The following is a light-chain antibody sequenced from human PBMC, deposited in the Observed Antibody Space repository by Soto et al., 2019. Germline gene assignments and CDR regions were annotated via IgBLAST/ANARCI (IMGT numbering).Light chain of an antibody. V-gene: IGKV3-20*01. J-gene: IGKJ4*01. Sequence: EIVLTQSPGPLSLSPGERATLSCRASQSVSSSYLAWYQQKPGQAPRLLIYGASSRATGTPDRFSGSGSGTDFTHTISRLESEDFAVYYCQHYGLSPAVGGGTKVVS. CDR2: GAS. CDR1: QSVSSSY. CDR3: QHYGLSPA.